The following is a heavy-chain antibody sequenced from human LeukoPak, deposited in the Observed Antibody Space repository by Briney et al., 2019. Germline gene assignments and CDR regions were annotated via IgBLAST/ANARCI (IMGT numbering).Heavy chain of an antibody. D-gene: IGHD2-2*01. CDR2: INPNSDVT. V-gene: IGHV1-2*02. J-gene: IGHJ4*02. Sequence: ASVKVSCKASGYTFTGYSMHWVRQAPGQGLEWMGWINPNSDVTNYAQKLQGRVTMTRDTSISTAYMELSSLRSDDTAVYYCARVGVEGASCYDYWGQGTLVTVSS. CDR3: ARVGVEGASCYDY. CDR1: GYTFTGYS.